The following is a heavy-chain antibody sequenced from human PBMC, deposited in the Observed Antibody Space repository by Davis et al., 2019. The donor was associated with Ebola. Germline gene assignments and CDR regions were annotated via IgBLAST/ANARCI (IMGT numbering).Heavy chain of an antibody. CDR2: INHSGNT. CDR1: GDSISSNNW. Sequence: MPSETLSLTCAVSGDSISSNNWWSWVRQPPGKGLEWIGEINHSGNTHYNPSLKSRVAISVDASKNQFSLSLSSVTAADTAVYYCARMPTVTADHWYFDLWGRGTLVAVSS. CDR3: ARMPTVTADHWYFDL. V-gene: IGHV4-4*02. D-gene: IGHD4-17*01. J-gene: IGHJ2*01.